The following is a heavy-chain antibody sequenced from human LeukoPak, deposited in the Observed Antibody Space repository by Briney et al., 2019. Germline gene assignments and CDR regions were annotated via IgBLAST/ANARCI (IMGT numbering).Heavy chain of an antibody. J-gene: IGHJ5*02. Sequence: GGPLRLSCAASGFTFSSYEMNWVRQAPGKGLEWVSYISSSGSTIYYADSVKGRFTISRDNAKDSLYLQMNSLRAEDTAVYYCARDRKGAMGDWFDPWGQGTLVTVSS. CDR2: ISSSGSTI. CDR3: ARDRKGAMGDWFDP. CDR1: GFTFSSYE. V-gene: IGHV3-48*03. D-gene: IGHD1-26*01.